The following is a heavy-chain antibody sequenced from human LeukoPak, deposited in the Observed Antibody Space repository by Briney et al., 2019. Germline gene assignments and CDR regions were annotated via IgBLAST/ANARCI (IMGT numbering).Heavy chain of an antibody. Sequence: PGGSLRPSCAASGFTFSSYSMNWVRQAPGKGLEWVSSISSSSSYIYYADSVKGRFTISRDNAKNSLYLQMNSLRAEDTAVYYCARDIVVVPASDVWGQGTTVTVSS. CDR3: ARDIVVVPASDV. V-gene: IGHV3-21*01. D-gene: IGHD2-2*01. CDR2: ISSSSSYI. J-gene: IGHJ6*02. CDR1: GFTFSSYS.